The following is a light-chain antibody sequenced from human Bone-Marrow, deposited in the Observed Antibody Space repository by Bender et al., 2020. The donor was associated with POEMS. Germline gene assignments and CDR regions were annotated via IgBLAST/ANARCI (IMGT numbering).Light chain of an antibody. CDR2: SSH. CDR1: SSNIGAYA. V-gene: IGLV1-44*01. Sequence: QSVLTQPPSASGTPGQRVTISCSGGSSNIGAYAVNWYQHLPGTAPKLRIYSSHRRPSEVPDRFSGSRSGTSASLAISGLQSEDEADYYCAVWDDSLNGWVFGGGTKLTVL. J-gene: IGLJ3*02. CDR3: AVWDDSLNGWV.